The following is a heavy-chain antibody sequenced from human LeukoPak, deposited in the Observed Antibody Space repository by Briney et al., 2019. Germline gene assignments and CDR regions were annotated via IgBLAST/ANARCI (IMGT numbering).Heavy chain of an antibody. CDR2: ISAYNGNT. D-gene: IGHD5-12*01. V-gene: IGHV1-18*01. Sequence: VASVKVSCRASGYTFTSYGISWVRQAPGQGLEWMGWISAYNGNTNYAQKFQGRVTMTEDTSTDTAYMELSSLRSEDTAVYYCATAGSGYDTYYYYYMDVWGKGTTVTVSS. CDR3: ATAGSGYDTYYYYYMDV. J-gene: IGHJ6*03. CDR1: GYTFTSYG.